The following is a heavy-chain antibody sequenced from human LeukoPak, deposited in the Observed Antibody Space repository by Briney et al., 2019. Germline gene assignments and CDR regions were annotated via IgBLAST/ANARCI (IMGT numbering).Heavy chain of an antibody. CDR2: ISWNSGSI. V-gene: IGHV3-9*01. J-gene: IGHJ4*02. CDR3: AKDISRLLSGEEHYFDY. Sequence: GGFLRLSCAASGFTFDDYAMHWVRQAPGKGLEWVSGISWNSGSIGYADSVKGRFTISRDNAKNSLYLQMNSLRAEDTALYYCAKDISRLLSGEEHYFDYWGQGTLVTVSS. CDR1: GFTFDDYA. D-gene: IGHD2/OR15-2a*01.